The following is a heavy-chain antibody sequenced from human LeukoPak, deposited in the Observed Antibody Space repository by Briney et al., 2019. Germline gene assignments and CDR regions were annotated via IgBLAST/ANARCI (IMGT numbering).Heavy chain of an antibody. CDR3: ARERNYYDAHYGMDV. Sequence: ASVKASCKASGYTFSSFGISWVRQAPGQGLEWMARISVHNGNTEYAQKVQGRVTMTTDTSSSTVYMELRSLRSDDTAVYYCARERNYYDAHYGMDVWGQGTTVTVSS. CDR1: GYTFSSFG. D-gene: IGHD3-22*01. CDR2: ISVHNGNT. J-gene: IGHJ6*02. V-gene: IGHV1-18*01.